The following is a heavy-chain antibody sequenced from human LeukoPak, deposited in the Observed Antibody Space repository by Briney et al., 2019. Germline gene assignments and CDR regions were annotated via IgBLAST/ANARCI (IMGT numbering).Heavy chain of an antibody. J-gene: IGHJ3*02. V-gene: IGHV4-59*01. D-gene: IGHD3-9*01. CDR3: ARTDKSDAFDI. CDR2: IYYSGST. Sequence: SETLSLTCTVSGGSISSYYWSWIRQPPGKGLEWIGYIYYSGSTNYNPSLKSRVTISVDTSKNQFSLKLSSVTAADTAVYYCARTDKSDAFDIWGQGTMVTVSS. CDR1: GGSISSYY.